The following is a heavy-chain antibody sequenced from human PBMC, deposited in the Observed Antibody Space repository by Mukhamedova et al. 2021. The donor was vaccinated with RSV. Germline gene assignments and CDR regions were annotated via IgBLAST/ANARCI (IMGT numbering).Heavy chain of an antibody. V-gene: IGHV1-46*01. CDR3: ARETQGSNWFDP. J-gene: IGHJ5*02. Sequence: RFQDRINMTSDTSTNTIYMELSSLRSEDTAMYYCARETQGSNWFDPWGQGTLVTVSS.